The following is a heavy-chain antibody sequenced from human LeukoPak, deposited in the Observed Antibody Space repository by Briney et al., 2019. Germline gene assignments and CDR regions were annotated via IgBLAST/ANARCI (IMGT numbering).Heavy chain of an antibody. D-gene: IGHD4-17*01. CDR2: ISEGSNYI. V-gene: IGHV3-21*01. CDR3: VRDSDTYGDHTTRRFDS. Sequence: NPGGSLRLSCAASGFTFSSYNMNWVRQAPGKGLEWVACISEGSNYIYYADSMKGRFTISRDNAKNSPYLEMNSLRVEDTAVYHCVRDSDTYGDHTTRRFDSWGQGTLVTVSS. CDR1: GFTFSSYN. J-gene: IGHJ4*02.